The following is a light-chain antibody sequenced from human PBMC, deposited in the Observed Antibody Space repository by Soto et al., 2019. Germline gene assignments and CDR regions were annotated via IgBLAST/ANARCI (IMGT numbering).Light chain of an antibody. Sequence: AIQLTQSPSSLSASVGDRVTITCRASQGISSALAWYQQKPGKAPKLLIYDVSSLETGAPSRFSGSGSGTDFTLTISSQKPEDFATYYCQQFNSYPLTFGGGTRVEIK. CDR3: QQFNSYPLT. CDR1: QGISSA. V-gene: IGKV1-13*02. CDR2: DVS. J-gene: IGKJ4*01.